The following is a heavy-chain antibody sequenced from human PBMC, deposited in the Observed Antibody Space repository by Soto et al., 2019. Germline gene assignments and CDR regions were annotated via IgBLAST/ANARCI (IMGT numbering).Heavy chain of an antibody. D-gene: IGHD1-1*01. V-gene: IGHV4-34*01. CDR1: GGSFSGYY. Sequence: SETLSLTCAVYGGSFSGYYWSWIRQPPGKGLEWIGEINHSGSTNYNPSLKSRVTISVDTSKNQFSLELTSVTAADTAVYYCARDRRQLAFDYWGQGALVTVSS. J-gene: IGHJ4*02. CDR2: INHSGST. CDR3: ARDRRQLAFDY.